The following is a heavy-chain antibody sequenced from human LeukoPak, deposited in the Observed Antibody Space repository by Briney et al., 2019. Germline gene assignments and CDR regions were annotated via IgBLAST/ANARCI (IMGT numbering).Heavy chain of an antibody. J-gene: IGHJ5*02. CDR2: IYYSGSA. V-gene: IGHV4-59*08. Sequence: KPSETLSLTCTVSGGSISSYYWSWIRQPPGKGLEWIGYIYYSGSASYNPSLKSRATLSIDTSKNQFSLNLTSVRAADTAFYYCARAGNTWFDPWAREPWSPSPQ. CDR3: ARAGNTWFDP. CDR1: GGSISSYY.